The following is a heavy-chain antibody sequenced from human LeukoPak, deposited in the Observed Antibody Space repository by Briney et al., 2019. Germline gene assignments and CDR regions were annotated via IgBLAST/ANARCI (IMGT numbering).Heavy chain of an antibody. CDR2: ISSSGTTI. D-gene: IGHD1-26*01. CDR3: ARAVKWDY. J-gene: IGHJ4*02. Sequence: GGSLRLSCSASGFSFTDYYMSWIRQSPGKGLEWVSYISSSGTTIYYADSVKGRFTTSRDTAKNTLYLQMNSLRVEDTAVYFCARAVKWDYWGQGALVTVSS. V-gene: IGHV3-11*04. CDR1: GFSFTDYY.